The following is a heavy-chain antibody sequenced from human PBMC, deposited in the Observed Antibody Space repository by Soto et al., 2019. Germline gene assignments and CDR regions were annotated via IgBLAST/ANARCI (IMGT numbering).Heavy chain of an antibody. J-gene: IGHJ6*02. V-gene: IGHV3-30*18. Sequence: LSLTCTVTGFSFSDYGMHWVRQAPGKGLEWLAVISYDGSSEYSADSVKGRFIISRDNSKKTVYLQMKSLRTEDTAVYFCAKSYYDFWTGYASSYYYGLDVWGQGTTVTVSS. CDR1: GFSFSDYG. CDR3: AKSYYDFWTGYASSYYYGLDV. CDR2: ISYDGSSE. D-gene: IGHD3-3*01.